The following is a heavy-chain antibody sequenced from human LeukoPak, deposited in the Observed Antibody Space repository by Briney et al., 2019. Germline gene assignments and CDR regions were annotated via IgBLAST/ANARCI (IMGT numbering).Heavy chain of an antibody. CDR3: ATLRRIPDAFDI. D-gene: IGHD2-15*01. V-gene: IGHV3-30-3*01. Sequence: GGSLRLSCAASGFTFSSYAMHWVRQAPGKGLEWVAVISYDGSNKYYADSVKGRFTISRDNSKNTLYLQMNSLRAEDTAVYYCATLRRIPDAFDIWGQGTMVTVSS. CDR1: GFTFSSYA. J-gene: IGHJ3*02. CDR2: ISYDGSNK.